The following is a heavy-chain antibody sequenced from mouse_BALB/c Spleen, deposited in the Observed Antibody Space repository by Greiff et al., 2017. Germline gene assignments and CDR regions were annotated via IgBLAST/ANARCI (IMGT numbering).Heavy chain of an antibody. CDR1: GFTFSSFG. V-gene: IGHV5-17*02. CDR3: ARPLHGSSFAY. CDR2: ISSGSSTI. D-gene: IGHD1-1*01. Sequence: EVKVVESGGGLVQPGGSRKLSCAASGFTFSSFGMHWVRQAPEKGLEWVAYISSGSSTIYYADTVKGRFTISRDNPKNTLFLQMTSLRSEDTAMYYCARPLHGSSFAYWGQGTLVTVSA. J-gene: IGHJ3*01.